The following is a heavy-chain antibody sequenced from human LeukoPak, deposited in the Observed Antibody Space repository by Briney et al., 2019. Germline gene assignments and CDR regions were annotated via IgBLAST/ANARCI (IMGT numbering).Heavy chain of an antibody. J-gene: IGHJ3*02. V-gene: IGHV3-30*18. CDR1: GFTFSSYG. D-gene: IGHD1-26*01. CDR3: AKELGATSIDAFDI. CDR2: ISYDGSNK. Sequence: GGSLRLSCAASGFTFSSYGMHWVRQAPGKGLEWVAVISYDGSNKYYADSVKGRFTISRDNSKNTLYLQMNSLRAEDTAVYYCAKELGATSIDAFDIWGQGTMVTVSS.